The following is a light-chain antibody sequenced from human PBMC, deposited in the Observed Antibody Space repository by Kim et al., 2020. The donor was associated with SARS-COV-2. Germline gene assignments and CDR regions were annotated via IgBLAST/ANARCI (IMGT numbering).Light chain of an antibody. Sequence: DAVLTQSPLSLPVTLGQPASISCRSSQSLVYSDGNTYLNWFQQRPGQSPRRLIYMVSNRDSGVPDRFSGSGSGTSFTLRITRVEAANIGVYNFMQATYRPCTFGTGDKVGIK. J-gene: IGKJ3*01. V-gene: IGKV2-30*01. CDR2: MVS. CDR1: QSLVYSDGNTY. CDR3: MQATYRPCT.